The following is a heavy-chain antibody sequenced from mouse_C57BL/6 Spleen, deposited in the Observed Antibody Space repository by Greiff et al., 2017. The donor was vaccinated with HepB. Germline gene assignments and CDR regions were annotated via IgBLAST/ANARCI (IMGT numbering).Heavy chain of an antibody. V-gene: IGHV10-3*01. CDR3: VRAYGAIDY. J-gene: IGHJ4*01. CDR2: IRSKSSNYAT. CDR1: GFTFNTHA. Sequence: EVQLVESDGGLVQPKGSLKLSCAVSGFTFNTHAIHWVRQAPGQGLEWVARIRSKSSNYATYYDDSVKDRFTITRDNSSSMLYLQMNNLKTEDTAMYYCVRAYGAIDYWGQGTSVTVSS. D-gene: IGHD2-10*02.